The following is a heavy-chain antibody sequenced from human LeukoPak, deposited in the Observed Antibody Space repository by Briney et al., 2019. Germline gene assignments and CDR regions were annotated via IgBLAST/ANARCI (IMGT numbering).Heavy chain of an antibody. CDR1: GGTFISYA. Sequence: ASVKASCKASGGTFISYAISWVRQAPGQGLEWMGGIIPIFGTANYAQKFQGRVTITTDESTSTAYIELSSLRSEDTAVYYCARDQLELRGNWFDPWGQGTRVTVSS. J-gene: IGHJ5*02. V-gene: IGHV1-69*05. CDR3: ARDQLELRGNWFDP. CDR2: IIPIFGTA. D-gene: IGHD1-7*01.